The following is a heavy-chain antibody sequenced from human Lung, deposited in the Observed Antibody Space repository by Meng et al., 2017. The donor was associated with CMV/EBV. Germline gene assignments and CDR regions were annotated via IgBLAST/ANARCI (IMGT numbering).Heavy chain of an antibody. V-gene: IGHV3-30-3*01. CDR3: ASRAGIATYYYYGMDV. CDR1: GFTFSSYA. J-gene: IGHJ6*02. CDR2: ISYDGSNK. D-gene: IGHD6-13*01. Sequence: GGSXRLXCAALGFTFSSYAMHWVRQAPGKGLEWVAVISYDGSNKYYADSVKGRFTITRDNSKNTLYLQMNSLRAGDTAVYYCASRAGIATYYYYGMDVWGQGXTVTVSS.